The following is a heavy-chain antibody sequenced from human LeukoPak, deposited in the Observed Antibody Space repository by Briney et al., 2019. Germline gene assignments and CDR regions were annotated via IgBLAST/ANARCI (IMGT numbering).Heavy chain of an antibody. CDR1: GFTFSSYG. CDR2: IRYDGSNK. V-gene: IGHV3-30*02. D-gene: IGHD6-13*01. CDR3: AKLVDSSSWLDY. J-gene: IGHJ4*02. Sequence: PGGSLRLSCAASGFTFSSYGMHWVRQAPGKGLEWVAFIRYDGSNKYYADSVKGRFTISRDNSKSTLYLQMNSLRAEDTAVYYCAKLVDSSSWLDYWGQGTLVTVSS.